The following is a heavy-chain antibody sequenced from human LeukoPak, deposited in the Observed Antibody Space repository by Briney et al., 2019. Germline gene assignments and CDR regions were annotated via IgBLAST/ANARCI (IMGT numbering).Heavy chain of an antibody. J-gene: IGHJ3*02. CDR1: GYTFTSYA. V-gene: IGHV7-4-1*02. CDR3: ARDSHHYDILTGPYDAFDI. Sequence: GASVKVSCKASGYTFTSYAMNWVRQAPGQGLEWMGWINTNTGNPTYAQGFTGRFVFSLDTSVSTAYLQISSLKAEDTAVYYCARDSHHYDILTGPYDAFDIWGQGTMVTVSS. CDR2: INTNTGNP. D-gene: IGHD3-9*01.